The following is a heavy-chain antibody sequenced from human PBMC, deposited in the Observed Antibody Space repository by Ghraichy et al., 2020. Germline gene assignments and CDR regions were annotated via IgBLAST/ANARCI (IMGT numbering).Heavy chain of an antibody. D-gene: IGHD1-26*01. Sequence: SQTLSLTCAVYGGSFSGYYWSWIRQPPGKGLEWIGEINHSGSTNYNPSLKSRVTISVDTSKNQFSLKLSSVTAADTAVYYCARVRRGSYGYWGQGTLVTVSS. CDR2: INHSGST. CDR1: GGSFSGYY. CDR3: ARVRRGSYGY. V-gene: IGHV4-34*01. J-gene: IGHJ4*02.